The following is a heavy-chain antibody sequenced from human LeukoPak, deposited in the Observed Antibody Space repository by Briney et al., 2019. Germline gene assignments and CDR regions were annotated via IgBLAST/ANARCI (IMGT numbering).Heavy chain of an antibody. Sequence: GRSLRLSCAASGFTFSSYGMHWVRQAPGKGLEWVAVIWYDGSSKYYADSVKGRFTISRDNSKNTLYLQMNSLRAEDTAVYYCARDWSSYGDYARMDVWGQGTTVTVSS. CDR2: IWYDGSSK. CDR3: ARDWSSYGDYARMDV. J-gene: IGHJ6*02. CDR1: GFTFSSYG. D-gene: IGHD4-17*01. V-gene: IGHV3-33*01.